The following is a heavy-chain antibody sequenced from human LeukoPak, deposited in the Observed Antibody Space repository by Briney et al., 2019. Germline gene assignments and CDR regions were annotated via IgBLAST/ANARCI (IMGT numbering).Heavy chain of an antibody. V-gene: IGHV1-2*06. CDR1: GYTLTNYY. J-gene: IGHJ5*02. CDR2: SNPNTGAT. CDR3: ARDQGDGGNSFDP. D-gene: IGHD4-23*01. Sequence: DSVMLSCNASGYTLTNYYIQWGRQAPGRGREWMGRSNPNTGATKYAQKFQGRVSMIRDRSINPAFMDLSRLRYDDTAVYYCARDQGDGGNSFDPWGQGTLVTVSS.